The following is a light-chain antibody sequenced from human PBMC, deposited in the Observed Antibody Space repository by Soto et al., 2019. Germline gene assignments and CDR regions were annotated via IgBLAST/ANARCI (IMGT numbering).Light chain of an antibody. CDR2: NVN. V-gene: IGLV2-14*01. CDR1: SSDVGNYNY. CDR3: SSFTSSTTYV. J-gene: IGLJ1*01. Sequence: QPALTQSASVSGSPGQSITISCTGTSSDVGNYNYVSWYQQHPGEVPKLIIFNVNNRPSGVSNRFSGSKSGNTASLTTSGLQAEDEADYYCSSFTSSTTYVFGTGTKVTVL.